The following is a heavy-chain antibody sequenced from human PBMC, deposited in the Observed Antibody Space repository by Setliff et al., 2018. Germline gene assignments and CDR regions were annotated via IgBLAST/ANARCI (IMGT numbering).Heavy chain of an antibody. J-gene: IGHJ6*03. CDR3: ARSSYYASGNSHNYYMDV. V-gene: IGHV4-59*08. Sequence: SETLSLTCNVSGGSISSYYWTWIRQPPGKGLEWIGYFYHSGSTNYNPSLKGRVTMTSDTSRNQLSLKLTSVSATDTAIYYCARSSYYASGNSHNYYMDVWGKGTAVTVSS. D-gene: IGHD3-10*01. CDR2: FYHSGST. CDR1: GGSISSYY.